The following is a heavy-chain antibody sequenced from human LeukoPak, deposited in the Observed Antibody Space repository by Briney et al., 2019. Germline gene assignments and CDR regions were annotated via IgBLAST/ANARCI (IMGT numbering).Heavy chain of an antibody. CDR3: AKDLYEYRSSTTCSFWYFDL. CDR1: GYTFSDFG. V-gene: IGHV1-18*01. D-gene: IGHD2-2*01. CDR2: ISAYSGAT. J-gene: IGHJ2*01. Sequence: ASVKVSCQASGYTFSDFGISWVRQAPGQGLEWMGWISAYSGATNYAQNLQGRITMTTDAFTSTAYMELRSLTSDDTAVYYCAKDLYEYRSSTTCSFWYFDLWGRGTLVTVS.